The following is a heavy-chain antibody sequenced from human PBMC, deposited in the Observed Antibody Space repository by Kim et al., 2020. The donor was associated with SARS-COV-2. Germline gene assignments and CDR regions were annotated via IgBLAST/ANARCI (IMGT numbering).Heavy chain of an antibody. CDR2: MNPNSGNT. CDR1: GYTFTSYD. Sequence: ASVKVSCKASGYTFTSYDINWVRQATGQGLEGMGWMNPNSGNTGYAQKFQGRVTMTRNTSISTAYMELSSLRSEDTAVYYCARGRYFDWLLSSLNYYYYGMDVWGQGTTVTVSS. D-gene: IGHD3-9*01. V-gene: IGHV1-8*01. CDR3: ARGRYFDWLLSSLNYYYYGMDV. J-gene: IGHJ6*02.